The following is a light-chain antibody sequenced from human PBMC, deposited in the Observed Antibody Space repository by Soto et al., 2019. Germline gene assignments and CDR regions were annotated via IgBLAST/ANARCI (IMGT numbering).Light chain of an antibody. CDR3: QQYNNWPPIT. V-gene: IGKV3-15*01. J-gene: IGKJ5*01. CDR2: GAS. CDR1: QSVSSN. Sequence: EIVLSQSPATLSVSPGERAALSCRASQSVSSNLAWYQQKPGQAPRLLIYGASTRATGIPARFSGSGSGTEFTLTISSLQSEDFAVYYCQQYNNWPPITFGQGTRLEIK.